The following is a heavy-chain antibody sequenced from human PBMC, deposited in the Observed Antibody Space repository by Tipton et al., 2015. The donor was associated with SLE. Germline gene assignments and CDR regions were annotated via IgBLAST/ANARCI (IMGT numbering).Heavy chain of an antibody. Sequence: SLRLSCAASGFTFSSYWMHWVRQAPGKGVVWVSRINSDGSSTSYADSVKGRFTISRDNAKNTLYLQMNSLRAEDTAVYYCAREVTTVTARDPYAFDIWGQGTMVTVSS. J-gene: IGHJ3*02. CDR1: GFTFSSYW. CDR3: AREVTTVTARDPYAFDI. CDR2: INSDGSST. V-gene: IGHV3-74*01. D-gene: IGHD4-17*01.